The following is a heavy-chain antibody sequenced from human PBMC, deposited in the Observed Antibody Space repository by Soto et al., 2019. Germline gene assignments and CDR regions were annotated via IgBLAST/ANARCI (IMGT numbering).Heavy chain of an antibody. CDR1: GFTFSSSA. CDR3: AHNFPGRRNPLVGVLPLNFAMDF. CDR2: INPSGAGT. V-gene: IGHV3-23*01. D-gene: IGHD3-3*01. J-gene: IGHJ6*02. Sequence: VILLESGGGSIQPGGSLRLSCAASGFTFSSSAMSWVRQSPGKGLEWVSGINPSGAGTYYAYSVRGRVTISRYNSKDTLYLQNDRLRADDTAVYYCAHNFPGRRNPLVGVLPLNFAMDFWGQGTTVTVSS.